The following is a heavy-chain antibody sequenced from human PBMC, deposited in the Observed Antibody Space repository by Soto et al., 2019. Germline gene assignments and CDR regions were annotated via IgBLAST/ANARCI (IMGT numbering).Heavy chain of an antibody. CDR3: AKEWEQQLVHYFDY. V-gene: IGHV4-31*03. D-gene: IGHD6-13*01. Sequence: SETLSLTCSVSGGSISSGGYYWSWIRQHPGKGLEWIGYIYYSGSTYYNPSLKSRVTISVDTSKDQFSLRAEDTAVYYCAKEWEQQLVHYFDYWGQGTLVTVSS. CDR1: GGSISSGGYY. CDR2: IYYSGST. J-gene: IGHJ4*02.